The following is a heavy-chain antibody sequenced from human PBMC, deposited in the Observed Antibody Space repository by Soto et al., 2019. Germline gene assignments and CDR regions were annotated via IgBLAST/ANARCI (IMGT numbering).Heavy chain of an antibody. Sequence: QVQLVQSGAEVKKPGSSVKVSCKASGGTFSSYAISWVRQAPGQGLEWMGGIIPIFGTANYAQKFQGRVTITADESTRTACMELSSLRYEDTSVYYCARSVAKYYYYGMDVWGQGTTVTVSS. J-gene: IGHJ6*02. CDR2: IIPIFGTA. D-gene: IGHD5-12*01. V-gene: IGHV1-69*12. CDR1: GGTFSSYA. CDR3: ARSVAKYYYYGMDV.